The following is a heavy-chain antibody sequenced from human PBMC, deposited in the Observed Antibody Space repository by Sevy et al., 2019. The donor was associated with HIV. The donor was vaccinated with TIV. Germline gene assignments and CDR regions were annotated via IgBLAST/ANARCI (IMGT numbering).Heavy chain of an antibody. Sequence: ASVKVSCKTSGYTFTSYGISWVRQAPGQGLEWMGWISAYNGNTNYAQKFQGRVTLTTDTSTSTAYMELRSLRSDDTAAYYCARDHPVHQPLGPWGQGTLVTISS. CDR1: GYTFTSYG. D-gene: IGHD2-2*01. J-gene: IGHJ5*02. V-gene: IGHV1-18*04. CDR2: ISAYNGNT. CDR3: ARDHPVHQPLGP.